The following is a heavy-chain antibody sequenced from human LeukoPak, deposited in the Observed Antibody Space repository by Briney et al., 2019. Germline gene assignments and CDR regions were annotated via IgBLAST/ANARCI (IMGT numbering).Heavy chain of an antibody. D-gene: IGHD3-10*01. V-gene: IGHV3-21*01. CDR3: AREGYYGALDI. CDR2: ISSSSSYI. CDR1: GFTFSSYS. Sequence: GGSLRLSCAASGFTFSSYSMNWVRQAPGKGPEWVSSISSSSSYIYYADSVKGRFTISRDNSKNTLYLQMNSLRAEDTAVYYCAREGYYGALDIWGQGTMVTVSS. J-gene: IGHJ3*02.